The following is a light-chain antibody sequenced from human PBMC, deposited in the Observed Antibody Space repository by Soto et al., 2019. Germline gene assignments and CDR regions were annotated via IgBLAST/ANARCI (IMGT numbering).Light chain of an antibody. CDR3: CSYATMTTVVV. J-gene: IGLJ2*01. V-gene: IGLV2-23*02. CDR1: NSDVGNYNL. CDR2: DDT. Sequence: QSVLTQPASVSGSPGQSITISCTAANSDVGNYNLVSWYQQHPGKAPKLMIYDDTKRPSGVSDRFSGSRSGNTASLTISGLQAEDEADYYCCSYATMTTVVVFGGGTKLTVL.